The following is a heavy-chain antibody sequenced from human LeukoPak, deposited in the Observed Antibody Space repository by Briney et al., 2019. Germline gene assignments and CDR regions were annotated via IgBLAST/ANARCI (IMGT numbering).Heavy chain of an antibody. CDR3: ASNYYDSSGYPYYFDY. D-gene: IGHD3-22*01. J-gene: IGHJ4*02. CDR2: IFYSGST. V-gene: IGHV4-39*01. Sequence: SETLSLTCTVSGGSISTSNYYWGWIRQPPGKGLEWIGNIFYSGSTNYNPSLKSRVTISVDTSKNQFSLKLSSVTAADTAVYYCASNYYDSSGYPYYFDYWGQGTLVTVSS. CDR1: GGSISTSNYY.